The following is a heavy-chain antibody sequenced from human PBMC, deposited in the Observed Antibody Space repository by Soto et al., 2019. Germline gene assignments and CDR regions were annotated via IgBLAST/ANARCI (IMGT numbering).Heavy chain of an antibody. CDR2: MSGSGGST. CDR3: AKSPSTSYWFDP. D-gene: IGHD1-1*01. CDR1: GFTFSSYA. J-gene: IGHJ5*02. Sequence: EVQLLESGGGLVQPGGSLRLSCAASGFTFSSYAMSWVRQAPGKGLEWVSAMSGSGGSTYYADSVKGRFTISRDNSKNTRYLQMNSLRAEDTAVYYCAKSPSTSYWFDPWGQGTLVTVAS. V-gene: IGHV3-23*01.